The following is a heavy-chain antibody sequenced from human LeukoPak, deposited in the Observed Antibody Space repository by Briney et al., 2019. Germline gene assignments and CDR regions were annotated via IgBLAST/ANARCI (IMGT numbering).Heavy chain of an antibody. CDR1: GYTFTSYG. D-gene: IGHD1-26*01. Sequence: ASVKVSCKASGYTFTSYGISWVRQAPGQGLEWMGWISAYKGNTNYAQKLQGRVTMTTDASTSTAYMELRSLRSDDTAVYYCAKALSGSYRAEYFQHWGQGTLVTVSS. CDR2: ISAYKGNT. CDR3: AKALSGSYRAEYFQH. V-gene: IGHV1-18*01. J-gene: IGHJ1*01.